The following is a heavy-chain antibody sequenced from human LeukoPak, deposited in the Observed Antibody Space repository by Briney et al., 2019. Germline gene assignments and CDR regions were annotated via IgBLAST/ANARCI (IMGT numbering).Heavy chain of an antibody. D-gene: IGHD3-10*01. CDR3: ARTYYYGSGSYPFDY. V-gene: IGHV5-51*01. Sequence: PGESLKISCKGSGYSFTSYCIGWVRQMPGKGLEWMGIIYPGDSDTRYSPSFQGQVTISADKSISTAYLQWSSLKASDTAMYYCARTYYYGSGSYPFDYWGQGTLVTVSS. J-gene: IGHJ4*02. CDR1: GYSFTSYC. CDR2: IYPGDSDT.